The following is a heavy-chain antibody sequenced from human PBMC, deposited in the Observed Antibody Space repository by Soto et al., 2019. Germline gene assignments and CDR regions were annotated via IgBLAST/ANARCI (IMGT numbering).Heavy chain of an antibody. CDR3: ARDSPMYKQQLNV. V-gene: IGHV3-30-3*01. J-gene: IGHJ6*02. CDR1: GFTFSSYA. Sequence: GGSLRLSCAASGFTFSSYAMHWVRQAPGKGLEWVAVISYDGSNKYYADPVKGRFTISRDNSKNTLYLQMNSLRAEDTAVYYCARDSPMYKQQLNVWGQGTTVTVS. CDR2: ISYDGSNK. D-gene: IGHD6-13*01.